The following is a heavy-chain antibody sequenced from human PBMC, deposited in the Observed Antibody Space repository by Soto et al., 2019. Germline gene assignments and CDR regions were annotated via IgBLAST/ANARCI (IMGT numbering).Heavy chain of an antibody. CDR3: GRDIVVVVAATDWFDP. CDR1: GFTFSSYA. J-gene: IGHJ5*02. D-gene: IGHD2-15*01. V-gene: IGHV3-23*01. Sequence: EVQLLESGGGLVQPGGSLRLSCAASGFTFSSYAMSWVRQAPGKGLEWVSAISGSGGSTYYADSVKGRFTISRDNSKNTRYRQMNSLRAEDTAVYYCGRDIVVVVAATDWFDPWGQGTLVTVTS. CDR2: ISGSGGST.